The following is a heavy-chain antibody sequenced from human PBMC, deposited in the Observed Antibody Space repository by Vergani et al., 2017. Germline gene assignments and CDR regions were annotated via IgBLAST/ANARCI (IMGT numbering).Heavy chain of an antibody. V-gene: IGHV4-38-2*01. J-gene: IGHJ4*02. Sequence: QVQLQESGPGLVTPSETLSLIRAVPGYPLSSGYHWGWIRHPPGKGLEWIGSIYHSGSTYYNPSLKSRITISVDTSKNQSSLKLSPATAADTAVYYCARSMITMVRGVITLRGPFDYWGQGTLVTVSS. CDR1: GYPLSSGYH. D-gene: IGHD3-10*01. CDR3: ARSMITMVRGVITLRGPFDY. CDR2: IYHSGST.